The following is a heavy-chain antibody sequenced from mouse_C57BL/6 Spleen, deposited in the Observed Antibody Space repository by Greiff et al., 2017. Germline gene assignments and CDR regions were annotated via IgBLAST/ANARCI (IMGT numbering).Heavy chain of an antibody. D-gene: IGHD1-1*01. CDR3: ARHTGYYGSSYDWYFDV. Sequence: EVKLLESGGGLVQPGGSLKLSCAASGIDFSRYWMSWVRRAPGKGLEWIGEINPDSSTINYAPSLKDKFIISRDNAKNTLYLQMSKVRSEDTALYYCARHTGYYGSSYDWYFDVWGTGTTVTVSS. J-gene: IGHJ1*03. V-gene: IGHV4-1*01. CDR1: GIDFSRYW. CDR2: INPDSSTI.